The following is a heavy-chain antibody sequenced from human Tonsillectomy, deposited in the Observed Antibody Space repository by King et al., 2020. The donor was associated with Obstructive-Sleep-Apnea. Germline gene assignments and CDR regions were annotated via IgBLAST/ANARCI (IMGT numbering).Heavy chain of an antibody. V-gene: IGHV3-30-3*01. CDR2: RSYDGSNK. CDR1: GFTFSSYA. CDR3: ARDYAPITISLGWFDP. Sequence: VQLVESGGGVVQPGRSLRLSCAAPGFTFSSYAMHWVRQAPGKGLDWVAVRSYDGSNKYSADSVKGRFTISRDNSKNTLYLQMNSLRAEDTAVYYCARDYAPITISLGWFDPWGQGTLVTVSS. D-gene: IGHD3-9*01. J-gene: IGHJ5*02.